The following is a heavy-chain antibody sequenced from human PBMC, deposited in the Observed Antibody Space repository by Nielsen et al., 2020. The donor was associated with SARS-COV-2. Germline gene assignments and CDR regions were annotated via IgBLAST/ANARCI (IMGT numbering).Heavy chain of an antibody. J-gene: IGHJ5*02. CDR3: ARGKETVTHNWFDP. CDR2: INHSGST. D-gene: IGHD4-17*01. V-gene: IGHV4-34*01. Sequence: SETLSLTCAVYGGSFSGYYWSWIRQPPGKGLEWIGEINHSGSTNYNPSLKSRVTISVDTSKNQFSLKLSSVTAADTAVYYCARGKETVTHNWFDPWGQGTLVTVS. CDR1: GGSFSGYY.